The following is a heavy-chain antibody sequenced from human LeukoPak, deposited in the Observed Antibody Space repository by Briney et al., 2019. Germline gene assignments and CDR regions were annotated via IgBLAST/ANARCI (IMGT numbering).Heavy chain of an antibody. J-gene: IGHJ4*02. CDR2: YGGGGGIS. D-gene: IGHD6-19*01. CDR3: ASRESSGWYKPTDY. V-gene: IGHV3-23*01. CDR1: GFPFTSYA. Sequence: PGGSLRLSCAPPGFPFTSYAMSWVRQAPGKGLEGVPEYGGGGGISSYAGAVKGRYAISRDNAKNTLNLQRNGQRAEGTAVYYGASRESSGWYKPTDYWGQGTLVTVSS.